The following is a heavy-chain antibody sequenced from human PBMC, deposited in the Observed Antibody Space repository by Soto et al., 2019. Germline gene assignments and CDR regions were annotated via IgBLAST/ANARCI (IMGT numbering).Heavy chain of an antibody. J-gene: IGHJ4*02. CDR1: GFTFSSYW. CDR2: IKQDGSEK. CDR3: ASHRGYDPNSSLDF. V-gene: IGHV3-7*01. Sequence: EVQLVESGGGLVQPGGSLRLSCAASGFTFSSYWMSWVRQAPGKGLEWVANIKQDGSEKYYVDSVKGRFTISRDNAKNSLYLQMNSLRAEDTAVYYCASHRGYDPNSSLDFWGQGTLVTVSS. D-gene: IGHD5-12*01.